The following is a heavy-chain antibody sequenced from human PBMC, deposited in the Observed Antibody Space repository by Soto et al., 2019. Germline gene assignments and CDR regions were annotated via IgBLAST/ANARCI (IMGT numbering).Heavy chain of an antibody. CDR1: RFTFSNYA. J-gene: IGHJ6*02. V-gene: IGHV3-23*01. Sequence: EVQLLESGGNLVQPGGSLRLSCAASRFTFSNYAMSWVRQAPGKGLEWVSAISAGGGSTNYADSVKGRFTISRDNSKNTLYLQMNSLRAEDTAVYYGATLVGPGGIPGGMDVWGQGTTVTVSS. CDR3: ATLVGPGGIPGGMDV. D-gene: IGHD1-26*01. CDR2: ISAGGGST.